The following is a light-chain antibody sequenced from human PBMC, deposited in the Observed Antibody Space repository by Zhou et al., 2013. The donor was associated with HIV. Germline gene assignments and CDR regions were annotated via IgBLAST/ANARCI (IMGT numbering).Light chain of an antibody. CDR1: QGISSY. Sequence: DIQLTQSPSFLSASVGDRVTITCRASQGISSYLAWYQQKPGKAPKLLIYAAFTLQSGVPSRFRGSGSGTEFTLTISSLQPEDCGTYYCQQVNDYPRLTFGGGTKVEIK. V-gene: IGKV1-9*01. CDR2: AAF. J-gene: IGKJ4*01. CDR3: QQVNDYPRLT.